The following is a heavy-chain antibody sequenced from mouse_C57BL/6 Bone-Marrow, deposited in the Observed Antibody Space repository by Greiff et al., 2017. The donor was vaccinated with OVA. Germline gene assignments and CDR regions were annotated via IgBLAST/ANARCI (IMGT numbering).Heavy chain of an antibody. Sequence: VKLVESGPGLVAPSQSLSITCTVSGFSLTSYGVDWVRQSPGKGLEWLGVIWGVGSTNYNSALKSRLSISKDNSKSQVFLKMNSLQTDDTAMYYCASEKTSNDYWGQGTTRTVSS. CDR1: GFSLTSYG. J-gene: IGHJ2*01. CDR3: ASEKTSNDY. V-gene: IGHV2-6*01. CDR2: IWGVGST.